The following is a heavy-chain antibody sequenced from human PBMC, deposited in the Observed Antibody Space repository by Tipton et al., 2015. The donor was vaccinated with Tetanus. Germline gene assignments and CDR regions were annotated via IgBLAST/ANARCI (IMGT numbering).Heavy chain of an antibody. CDR2: IYHSGST. V-gene: IGHV4-59*01. CDR1: GGPISSYY. CDR3: AREVKECFGTSCYGGWFGP. Sequence: LRLSCTVSGGPISSYYWGWIRQPPGKGLEWVGFIYHSGSTNYNPSLKSRTTISVDTSKNQFSLKLSSVTAADTAVYYCAREVKECFGTSCYGGWFGPWGQGTLVTVSS. D-gene: IGHD2-2*01. J-gene: IGHJ5*02.